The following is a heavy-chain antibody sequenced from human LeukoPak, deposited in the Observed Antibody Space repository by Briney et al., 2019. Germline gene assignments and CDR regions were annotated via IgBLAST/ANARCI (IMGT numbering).Heavy chain of an antibody. CDR3: AREKMEVGYYGLDV. CDR2: IIPILNLP. Sequence: AAVKVSCEASGGTFDNSAINWVRQAPGQGPEGMGRIIPILNLPNYAQKLQGRVTIAADKSTSTAYMELSSLRSDDTAVYYCAREKMEVGYYGLDVWGQGTTVTVSS. CDR1: GGTFDNSA. V-gene: IGHV1-69*04. J-gene: IGHJ6*02. D-gene: IGHD1-1*01.